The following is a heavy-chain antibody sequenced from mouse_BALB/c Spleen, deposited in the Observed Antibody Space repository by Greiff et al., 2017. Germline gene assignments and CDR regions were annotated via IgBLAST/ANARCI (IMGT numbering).Heavy chain of an antibody. J-gene: IGHJ4*01. CDR3: ARTTMITSGAMDY. Sequence: EVQLQESGAELVKPGASVKLSCTASGFNITDSDMHWVKQRPEQGLEWIGRIDPANGNTKYDPKFQGKATITADTTSNTAYLQLSSLTSEDTAVYYSARTTMITSGAMDYWGQGTSVTVSS. CDR2: IDPANGNT. V-gene: IGHV14-3*02. D-gene: IGHD2-4*01. CDR1: GFNITDSD.